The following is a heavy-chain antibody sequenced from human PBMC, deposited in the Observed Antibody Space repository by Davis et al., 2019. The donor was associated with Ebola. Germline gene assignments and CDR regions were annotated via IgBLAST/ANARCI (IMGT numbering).Heavy chain of an antibody. Sequence: AASVKVSCKASGYTFTSYGISWVRQAPGQGLEWMGWISAYNGNTNYAQKLQGRVTMTTDTSTSTVYMELSSLRSEDTAVYYCARALCGGDCYLYWFDPWGQGTLVTVSS. CDR1: GYTFTSYG. J-gene: IGHJ5*02. D-gene: IGHD2-21*02. CDR2: ISAYNGNT. CDR3: ARALCGGDCYLYWFDP. V-gene: IGHV1-18*01.